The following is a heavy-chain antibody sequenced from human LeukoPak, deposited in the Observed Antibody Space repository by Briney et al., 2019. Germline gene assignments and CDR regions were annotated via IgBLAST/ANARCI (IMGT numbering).Heavy chain of an antibody. CDR2: ISGSGGST. CDR3: ARDKDCSSTSCYLPIDY. Sequence: PGGSLRLSCAASGFTFSSYAMSWVRQAPGKGLEWVSAISGSGGSTYYADSVKGRFTTSRDNSKNTLYLQMNSLRAEDTAVYYCARDKDCSSTSCYLPIDYWGQGTLVTVSS. V-gene: IGHV3-23*01. CDR1: GFTFSSYA. J-gene: IGHJ4*02. D-gene: IGHD2-2*01.